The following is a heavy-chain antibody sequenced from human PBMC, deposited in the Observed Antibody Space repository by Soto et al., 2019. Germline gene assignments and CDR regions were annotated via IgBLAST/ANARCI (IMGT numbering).Heavy chain of an antibody. CDR1: DGKIINFY. Sequence: EMHCVSYSVSDGKIINFYWRRIRKKKGKGLEWIGYIYYSGSTNYNPSLKSRVTISVDTSKNQFSLKLSSVTAADTAVYYCARENWNYYYYYYMDVWGKGTTVTVSS. J-gene: IGHJ6*03. D-gene: IGHD1-1*01. CDR2: IYYSGST. V-gene: IGHV4-59*01. CDR3: ARENWNYYYYYYMDV.